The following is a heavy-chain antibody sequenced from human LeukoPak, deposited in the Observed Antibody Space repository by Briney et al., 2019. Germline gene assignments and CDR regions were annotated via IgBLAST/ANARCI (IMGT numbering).Heavy chain of an antibody. CDR3: ARFYGGSAFDI. V-gene: IGHV3-21*01. Sequence: PGGSLRLSCAASGFTFSSYAMSWVRQAPGKGLEWVSSITSSGSYIYYADSLQGRFTISRDNAKNSLYLQMNSLRAEDTAVYYCARFYGGSAFDIWGQGTMVTVSS. J-gene: IGHJ3*02. D-gene: IGHD3-16*01. CDR2: ITSSGSYI. CDR1: GFTFSSYA.